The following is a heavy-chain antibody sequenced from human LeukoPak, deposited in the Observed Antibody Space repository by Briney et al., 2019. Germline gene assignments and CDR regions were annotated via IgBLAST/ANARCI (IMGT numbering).Heavy chain of an antibody. D-gene: IGHD3-10*01. CDR2: VRKITSAT. J-gene: IGHJ3*01. V-gene: IGHV3-73*01. CDR3: TSVINGL. CDR1: GFTFSSYS. Sequence: PGGSLRLSCAASGFTFSSYSMNWVRQAPGKGLEWVGRVRKITSATDYAASVKGRFTISRDDSKSTAYLQTNSLKTEDTAVYYCTSVINGLWGQGTMVTVSS.